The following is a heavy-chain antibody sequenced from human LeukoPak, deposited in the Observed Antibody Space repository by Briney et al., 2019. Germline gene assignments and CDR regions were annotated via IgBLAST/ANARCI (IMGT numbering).Heavy chain of an antibody. Sequence: SETLSLTCTVSGGSISSYYWSWIRQPPGKGLEWIGYIYYSGSTNYNPSLKSRVTISVDTSKSQFSLKLSSVTAADTAVYYCARDLGSSGDDAFDIWGQGTMVTVSS. V-gene: IGHV4-59*01. CDR2: IYYSGST. CDR1: GGSISSYY. J-gene: IGHJ3*02. D-gene: IGHD6-6*01. CDR3: ARDLGSSGDDAFDI.